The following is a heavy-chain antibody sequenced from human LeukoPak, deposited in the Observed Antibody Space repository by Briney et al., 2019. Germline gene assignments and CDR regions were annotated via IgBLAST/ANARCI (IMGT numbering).Heavy chain of an antibody. CDR3: ARDSGLLGYCSGGSCAQPNWFDP. CDR1: GGTFSSYA. CDR2: IIPIFGTA. D-gene: IGHD2-15*01. Sequence: SVKVSCKASGGTFSSYAISWVRQAPGQGLEWMGGIIPIFGTANYAQKFQGRVTITADESTSTAYMELSSLRSEDTAVYYCARDSGLLGYCSGGSCAQPNWFDPWGQGTLVTASS. V-gene: IGHV1-69*13. J-gene: IGHJ5*02.